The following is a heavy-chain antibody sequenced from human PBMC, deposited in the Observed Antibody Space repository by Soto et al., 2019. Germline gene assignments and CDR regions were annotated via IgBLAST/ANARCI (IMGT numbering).Heavy chain of an antibody. Sequence: ASVNVSCKASGYTFTSYAMHWVRQAPGQRLEWMGWINAGNGNTKYSQKFQGRVTITRDTSASTAYMEQSSRRAEDTAVYYCASEYQLLSSISWFDPWGQGTLVTVSS. CDR1: GYTFTSYA. V-gene: IGHV1-3*01. D-gene: IGHD2-2*01. CDR2: INAGNGNT. J-gene: IGHJ5*02. CDR3: ASEYQLLSSISWFDP.